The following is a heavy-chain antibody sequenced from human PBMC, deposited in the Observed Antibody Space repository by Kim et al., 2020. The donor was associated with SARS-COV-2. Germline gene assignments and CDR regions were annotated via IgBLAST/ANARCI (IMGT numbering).Heavy chain of an antibody. CDR3: ARALRGEAAAVDY. V-gene: IGHV3-13*04. J-gene: IGHJ4*02. Sequence: GGSLRLSCAASGFTFSSYDMHWVRQATGKGLEWFSAIGTAGDTYYPGSVKGRFTISRENAKNSLYLQMNSLRAGDTAVYYCARALRGEAAAVDYWGQGTLVTVSS. D-gene: IGHD6-13*01. CDR1: GFTFSSYD. CDR2: IGTAGDT.